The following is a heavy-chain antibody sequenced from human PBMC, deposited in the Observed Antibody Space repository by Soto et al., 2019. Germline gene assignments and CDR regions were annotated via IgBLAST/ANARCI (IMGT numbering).Heavy chain of an antibody. D-gene: IGHD3-10*01. J-gene: IGHJ3*02. CDR3: ARGDYGSGSYYGDAFDI. CDR1: GGTFSSYA. Sequence: QVQLVQSGAEVKKPGSSVKVSCKASGGTFSSYAISWVRQAPGQGLEWMGGIIPIIGTANYAQKFQGRVTITADESTSTAYMELSSLRSEDTAVYYCARGDYGSGSYYGDAFDIWGQGTMVTVSS. V-gene: IGHV1-69*01. CDR2: IIPIIGTA.